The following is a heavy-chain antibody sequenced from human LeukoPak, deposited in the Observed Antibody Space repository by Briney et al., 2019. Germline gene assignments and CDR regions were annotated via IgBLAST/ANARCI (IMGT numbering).Heavy chain of an antibody. V-gene: IGHV3-7*05. J-gene: IGHJ4*02. CDR1: GFTFSSYA. D-gene: IGHD1-26*01. Sequence: GSLRLSCAASGFTFSSYAMHWVRQAPGKGLEWVASIKQDGSEKYYVDSVKGRFTISRDNAENSLYLQMNSLRAEDTAVYHCGSPISLRATGNCWGQGTLVTVSS. CDR3: GSPISLRATGNC. CDR2: IKQDGSEK.